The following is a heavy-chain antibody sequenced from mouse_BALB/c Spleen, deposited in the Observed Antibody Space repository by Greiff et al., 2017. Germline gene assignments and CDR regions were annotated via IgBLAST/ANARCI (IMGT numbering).Heavy chain of an antibody. CDR2: ISYSGST. J-gene: IGHJ1*01. V-gene: IGHV3-8*02. Sequence: EVKLMESGPSLVKPSQTLSLTCSVTGDSITSGYWNWIRKFPGNKLEYMGYISYSGSTYYNPSPKSRISITRDTSKNQYYLQLNSVTTEDTATYYCARYRGSSHWYFDVWGAGTTVTVSS. CDR1: GDSITSGY. CDR3: ARYRGSSHWYFDV. D-gene: IGHD1-1*01.